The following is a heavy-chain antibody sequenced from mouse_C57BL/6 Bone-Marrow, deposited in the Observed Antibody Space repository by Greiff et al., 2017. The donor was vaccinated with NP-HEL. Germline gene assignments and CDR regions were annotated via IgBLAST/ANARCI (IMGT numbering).Heavy chain of an antibody. CDR2: IDPENGDT. CDR3: TTGISFAY. CDR1: GFNIKDDY. Sequence: EVQLQQSGAELVRPGALVKLSCTASGFNIKDDYMHWVKQRPEQGLEWIGWIDPENGDTEYASKFQGKATITADTSSNTAYLQLSSLTSEDTAVYYCTTGISFAYWGQGTLVTVSA. V-gene: IGHV14-4*01. J-gene: IGHJ3*01.